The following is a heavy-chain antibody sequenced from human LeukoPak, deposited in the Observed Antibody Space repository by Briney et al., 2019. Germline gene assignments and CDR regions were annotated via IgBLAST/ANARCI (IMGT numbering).Heavy chain of an antibody. D-gene: IGHD6-13*01. V-gene: IGHV3-23*01. J-gene: IGHJ4*02. CDR3: ATVSIAAAGASFDY. Sequence: GSLRLSCAASGFTFSSYAMSWVRQAPGKGLEWVSAISGSGGSTYYADSVKGRFTISRDNSKNTLYLQMNSLRAEDTVVYYCATVSIAAAGASFDYWGQGTLVTVSS. CDR2: ISGSGGST. CDR1: GFTFSSYA.